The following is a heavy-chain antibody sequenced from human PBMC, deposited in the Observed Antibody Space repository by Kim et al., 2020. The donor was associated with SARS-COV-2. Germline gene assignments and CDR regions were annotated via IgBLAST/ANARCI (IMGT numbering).Heavy chain of an antibody. CDR1: GGSFSGYY. CDR3: ARAGTMVRGGYGMDV. D-gene: IGHD3-10*01. V-gene: IGHV4-34*01. J-gene: IGHJ6*02. Sequence: TLSLTCAVYGGSFSGYYWSWIRQPPGKGLEWIGEINHSGSTNYNPSLKSRVTISVDTSKNQFSLKLSSVTAADTAVYYCARAGTMVRGGYGMDVWGQGTTVTVSS. CDR2: INHSGST.